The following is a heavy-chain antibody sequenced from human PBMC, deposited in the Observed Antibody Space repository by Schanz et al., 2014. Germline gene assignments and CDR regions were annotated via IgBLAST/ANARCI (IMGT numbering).Heavy chain of an antibody. D-gene: IGHD3-3*01. Sequence: QVQLVQSGAEVKKPGASVKVSCKASGYTFISYFIHWVRQAPGQGLEWMGRISPNSGDTHSAQKFQGRVTMTWDRSISTANMELSRLRSDDTAVYYCARDGPPQLRSSGLDVWGQGTPISVSS. CDR3: ARDGPPQLRSSGLDV. J-gene: IGHJ6*02. CDR2: ISPNSGDT. CDR1: GYTFISYF. V-gene: IGHV1-2*06.